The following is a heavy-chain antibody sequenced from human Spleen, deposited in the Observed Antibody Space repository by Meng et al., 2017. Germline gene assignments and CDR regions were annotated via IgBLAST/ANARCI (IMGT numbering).Heavy chain of an antibody. J-gene: IGHJ4*02. CDR1: GGIFSNYV. D-gene: IGHD2-2*01. V-gene: IGHV1-69*13. Sequence: SVKVSCKALGGIFSNYVIGWVRQAPGQGLEWVGGINAVFGTTNYAQKFQDRVTITSDESTSTVYMELTRLTSEDTAVYFCARKAGNCISTTCYSLDYWGQG. CDR3: ARKAGNCISTTCYSLDY. CDR2: INAVFGTT.